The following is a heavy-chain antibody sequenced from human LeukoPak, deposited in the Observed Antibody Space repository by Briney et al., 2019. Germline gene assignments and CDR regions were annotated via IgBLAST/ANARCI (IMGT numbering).Heavy chain of an antibody. CDR2: INHSGST. Sequence: NASETLSLTCAVYGGSSSSYYWSWIRQPPGKGLEWIGEINHSGSTNYNPSLKSRVTISVDTSKNQFSLKLSSVTAADTAVYYCARGVVTTFYYYYGMDVWGQGTTVTVSS. V-gene: IGHV4-34*01. D-gene: IGHD2-21*02. CDR1: GGSSSSYY. CDR3: ARGVVTTFYYYYGMDV. J-gene: IGHJ6*02.